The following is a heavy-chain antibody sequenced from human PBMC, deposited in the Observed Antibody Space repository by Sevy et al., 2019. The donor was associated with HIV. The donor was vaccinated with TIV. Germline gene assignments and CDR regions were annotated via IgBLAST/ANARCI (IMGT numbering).Heavy chain of an antibody. V-gene: IGHV3-30*03. CDR2: VSYDGSSK. D-gene: IGHD3-16*01. J-gene: IGHJ6*02. CDR3: ARGGYGDYYYYGVDV. CDR1: GFTFRDFG. Sequence: GGSLRLSCVGSGFTFRDFGVHWLRQAPGKGLEWLSVVSYDGSSKYYVDSVKGRFIVSRDNSKNTLYLQMNSLRTEDTAVYYWARGGYGDYYYYGVDVWGQGTTVTVSS.